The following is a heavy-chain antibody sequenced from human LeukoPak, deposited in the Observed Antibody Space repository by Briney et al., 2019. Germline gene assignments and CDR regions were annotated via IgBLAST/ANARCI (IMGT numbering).Heavy chain of an antibody. Sequence: GGSLRLSCAASGFTFSSYAMSWVRQATGKGLEWVSAISGSGGSTYYADSVKGRFTISRDNSKNTLYLQMNSLRAEDTAVYYCAKEEQQLVPIYYYYYMDVWGKGTTLTVSS. J-gene: IGHJ6*03. CDR2: ISGSGGST. CDR3: AKEEQQLVPIYYYYYMDV. D-gene: IGHD6-13*01. CDR1: GFTFSSYA. V-gene: IGHV3-23*01.